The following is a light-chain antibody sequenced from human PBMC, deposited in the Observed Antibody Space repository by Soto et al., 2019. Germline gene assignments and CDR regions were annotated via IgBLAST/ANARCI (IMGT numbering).Light chain of an antibody. CDR2: DVS. J-gene: IGLJ2*01. CDR3: SSYTRSTTLNVL. V-gene: IGLV2-14*01. Sequence: QSVLTQPAPVSGSHGQSITISCTGTSSDVGGYKFVSWYQQHPGKVPKLLIYDVSNRPSGVSNRFSGSKSGNTASLTISGLQAEDEAEYYCSSYTRSTTLNVLFGGGTKLTVL. CDR1: SSDVGGYKF.